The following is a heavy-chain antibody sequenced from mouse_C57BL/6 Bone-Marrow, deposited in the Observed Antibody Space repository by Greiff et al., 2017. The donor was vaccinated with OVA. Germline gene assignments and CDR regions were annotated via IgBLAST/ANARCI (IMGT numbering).Heavy chain of an antibody. J-gene: IGHJ2*01. CDR3: ATLFPRFDY. CDR1: GYAFSSSW. CDR2: IYPGDGDT. Sequence: QVQLKESGPELVKPGASVKISCKASGYAFSSSWMNWVKQRPGKGLEWIGRIYPGDGDTNYNGKFKGKATLTADKSSSTAYMQLSSLTSEDSAVYFCATLFPRFDYWGQGTTLTVSS. D-gene: IGHD1-1*01. V-gene: IGHV1-82*01.